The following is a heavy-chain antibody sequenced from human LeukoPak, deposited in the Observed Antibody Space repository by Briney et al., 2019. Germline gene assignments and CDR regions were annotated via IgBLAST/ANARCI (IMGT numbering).Heavy chain of an antibody. D-gene: IGHD4-11*01. Sequence: GESLKISCWGSGYSFTSYCTGWVRQMAGEGVEWRVTIYPGDSDTRYSPSFQGQVTISADKSISTAYLQWSSLKASDTAMYYCARRNIESNYHTWGFDYWGQGTLVTVSS. V-gene: IGHV5-51*02. CDR3: ARRNIESNYHTWGFDY. CDR1: GYSFTSYC. J-gene: IGHJ4*02. CDR2: IYPGDSDT.